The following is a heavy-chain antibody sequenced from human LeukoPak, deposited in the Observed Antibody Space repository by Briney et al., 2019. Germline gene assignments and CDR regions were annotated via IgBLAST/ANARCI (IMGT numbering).Heavy chain of an antibody. CDR1: GYTFTSYG. V-gene: IGHV1-18*01. J-gene: IGHJ5*02. CDR3: ARAVGYSGSQGHSWFDP. D-gene: IGHD6-6*01. Sequence: GASVKVSCKAFGYTFTSYGISWVRQAPGQGLEWMGWISAYNGNTNYAQRLQGRVTMTTDTSTSTAYMELRSLRSDDTAVYYCARAVGYSGSQGHSWFDPWGQGTLVTVSS. CDR2: ISAYNGNT.